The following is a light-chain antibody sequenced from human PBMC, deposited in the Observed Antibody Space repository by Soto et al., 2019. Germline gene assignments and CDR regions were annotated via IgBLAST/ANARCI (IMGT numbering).Light chain of an antibody. CDR2: EVS. CDR1: SSDVGGYNY. CDR3: CSYTDSRTHI. Sequence: QSALTQPASVSGSRGQSITISCTGTSSDVGGYNYVSWYQQHPGKAPKLIIFEVSYRPSGISNRFFASKSGDTASLTISGLQADDEADYYCCSYTDSRTHIFGSGTKVTVL. J-gene: IGLJ1*01. V-gene: IGLV2-14*01.